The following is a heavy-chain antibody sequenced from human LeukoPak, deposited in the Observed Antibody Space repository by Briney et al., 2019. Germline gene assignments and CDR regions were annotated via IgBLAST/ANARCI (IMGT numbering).Heavy chain of an antibody. Sequence: GGSLRLSCAASGFAFSSYAMSWVRQAPGKGLEWVSRISWNSGTIGYAGSVQGRFTISRDNAKNSLYLQMNSLRAEDTALYYCAKAHCGGDCLINHWGQGILVTVSS. D-gene: IGHD2-21*02. V-gene: IGHV3-9*01. CDR1: GFAFSSYA. J-gene: IGHJ5*02. CDR3: AKAHCGGDCLINH. CDR2: ISWNSGTI.